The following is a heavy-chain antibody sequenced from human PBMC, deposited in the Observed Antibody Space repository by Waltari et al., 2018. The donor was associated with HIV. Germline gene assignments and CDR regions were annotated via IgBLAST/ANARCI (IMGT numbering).Heavy chain of an antibody. D-gene: IGHD6-19*01. CDR2: IYHRGGT. J-gene: IGHJ4*02. CDR1: GYSISSGYY. V-gene: IGHV4-38-2*01. CDR3: ARGQGLGTFDC. Sequence: QVQLQESGPGLVKSSETLSLTCAISGYSISSGYYWGWIRQPPGKGLEWIGIIYHRGGTYYNTPRKSRVTISADTSNHQFSLKVSSVTAADTAVYYCARGQGLGTFDCWGQGTLVTVSS.